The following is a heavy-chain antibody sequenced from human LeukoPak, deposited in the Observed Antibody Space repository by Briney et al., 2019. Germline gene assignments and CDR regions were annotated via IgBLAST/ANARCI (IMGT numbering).Heavy chain of an antibody. Sequence: PAGGSLRLSCAASGFTFSSYWMHWVRQAPGKGLVWVSRINSDGSSTTYADSVKGRFTISRDNAKNTLYLQMNSLRAEDTAVYYCARGHSSGWYDYWGQGTLVTVSS. V-gene: IGHV3-74*01. CDR2: INSDGSST. CDR1: GFTFSSYW. CDR3: ARGHSSGWYDY. D-gene: IGHD6-19*01. J-gene: IGHJ4*02.